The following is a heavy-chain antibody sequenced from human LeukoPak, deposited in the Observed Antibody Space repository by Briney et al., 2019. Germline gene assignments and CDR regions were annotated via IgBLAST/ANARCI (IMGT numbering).Heavy chain of an antibody. Sequence: SESLSLTCAVYGGSFSGYYWSWIRQPPGKGLEWSGDIYHSGSTNYNPSLKGRVTISVDTSKNQFSLKLSSVTAADTAVFYCARGGAYCGGHCYLDFDSWGQGTLVTVSS. J-gene: IGHJ4*02. V-gene: IGHV4-34*01. D-gene: IGHD2-21*02. CDR1: GGSFSGYY. CDR3: ARGGAYCGGHCYLDFDS. CDR2: IYHSGST.